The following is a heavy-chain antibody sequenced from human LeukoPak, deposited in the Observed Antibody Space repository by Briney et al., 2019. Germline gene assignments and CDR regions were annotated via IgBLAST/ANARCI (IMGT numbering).Heavy chain of an antibody. D-gene: IGHD3-10*01. V-gene: IGHV4-61*02. CDR3: ARVRGAYYYYYMDV. J-gene: IGHJ6*03. Sequence: SQTLSLTCTVSGGSISSGSYYWSWIRQPAGKGLEGSGRIYTSGSTNYNPSLKGRVTISVDTSKNQFSLKLSSVTAADTAVYYCARVRGAYYYYYMDVWGKGTTVTVSS. CDR1: GGSISSGSYY. CDR2: IYTSGST.